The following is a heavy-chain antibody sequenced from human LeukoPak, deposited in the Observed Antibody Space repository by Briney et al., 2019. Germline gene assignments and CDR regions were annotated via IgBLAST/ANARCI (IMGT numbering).Heavy chain of an antibody. CDR3: AREGLYDSSGYYGGVDY. CDR1: GYTFTGYY. D-gene: IGHD3-22*01. CDR2: INPNSGGT. Sequence: ASVKVSCKASGYTFTGYYMHWVRQAPGQGLEWLGWINPNSGGTNYAQKFQGRVTMTRDTSISTAYMELSRPRSDDTAVYYCAREGLYDSSGYYGGVDYWGQGTLVTVSS. J-gene: IGHJ4*02. V-gene: IGHV1-2*02.